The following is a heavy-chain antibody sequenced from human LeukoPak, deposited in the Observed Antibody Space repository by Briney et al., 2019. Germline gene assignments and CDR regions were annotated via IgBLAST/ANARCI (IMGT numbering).Heavy chain of an antibody. D-gene: IGHD5-24*01. CDR2: ISSSGSTI. CDR3: ARQMATILDGILDY. J-gene: IGHJ4*02. Sequence: GGSLRLSCAASGFTFSDYYMSWTRQAPGKGLEWVSYISSSGSTIYYADSVKGRFTISRDNSKNTLYLQMNSLKTEDTALYYCARQMATILDGILDYWGQGTLVTVSS. CDR1: GFTFSDYY. V-gene: IGHV3-11*04.